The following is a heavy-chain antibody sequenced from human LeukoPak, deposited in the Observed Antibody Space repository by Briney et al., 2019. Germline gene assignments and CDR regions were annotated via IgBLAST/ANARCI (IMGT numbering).Heavy chain of an antibody. D-gene: IGHD1-14*01. Sequence: PSETLSLTCAVYGGSSSGYYWSWIRQPPGKGLEWIGEINHSGTTNYNPSLKSRVTISVDTSKNQFSLKLSSVTAADTAVYYCAISRNRHLDYWGQGTLVTVSS. V-gene: IGHV4-34*01. CDR2: INHSGTT. J-gene: IGHJ4*02. CDR3: AISRNRHLDY. CDR1: GGSSSGYY.